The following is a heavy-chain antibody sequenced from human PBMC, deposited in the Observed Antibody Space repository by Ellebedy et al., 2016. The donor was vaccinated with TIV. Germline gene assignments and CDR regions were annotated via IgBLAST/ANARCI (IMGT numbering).Heavy chain of an antibody. J-gene: IGHJ6*03. Sequence: MPSETLSLTCTVSGGSISGYYWSWIRQPPGKGLEWIGYISYNGSTNYNPSLKSRVTISVDTSKNQFSLKVSSVTAADTAVYYCAREKSSSWDGNYYCYMDVWGKGTAVTVSS. D-gene: IGHD6-13*01. CDR1: GGSISGYY. CDR2: ISYNGST. CDR3: AREKSSSWDGNYYCYMDV. V-gene: IGHV4-59*01.